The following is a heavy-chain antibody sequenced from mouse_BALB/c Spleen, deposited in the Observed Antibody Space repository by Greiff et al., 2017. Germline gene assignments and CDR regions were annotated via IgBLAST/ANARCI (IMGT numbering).Heavy chain of an antibody. CDR2: INPGSGGT. CDR3: ARKNPVHYAMDY. Sequence: QVQLQQSGAELLRPGTSVKVSCKASGYAFTNYLIEWVKQRPGQGLEWIGVINPGSGGTNYNEKLKGKATLTADKSSSTAYMQLSSLTSDDSAVYFCARKNPVHYAMDYWGQGTSVTVSS. J-gene: IGHJ4*01. CDR1: GYAFTNYL. V-gene: IGHV1-54*03.